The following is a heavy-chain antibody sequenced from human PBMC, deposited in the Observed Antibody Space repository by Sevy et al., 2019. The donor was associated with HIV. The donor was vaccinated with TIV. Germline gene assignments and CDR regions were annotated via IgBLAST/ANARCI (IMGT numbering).Heavy chain of an antibody. CDR1: GGSISSGDYY. CDR3: ARVLSVYYYYGMDV. CDR2: IYYGGST. V-gene: IGHV4-30-4*01. Sequence: SETLSLTCTVSGGSISSGDYYWSWIRQPPGKGLEWIGYIYYGGSTYYNPSLKMRVTISVDTSKNQFSLKLSSVTAADTAVYYCARVLSVYYYYGMDVWGQGTTVTVSS. J-gene: IGHJ6*02.